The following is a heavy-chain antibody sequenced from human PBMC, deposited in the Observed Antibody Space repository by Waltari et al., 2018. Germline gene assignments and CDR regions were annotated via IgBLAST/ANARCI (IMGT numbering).Heavy chain of an antibody. V-gene: IGHV3-11*04. Sequence: QVQLQQWGAGLLKPSETLSLTCAVYGGSFSGYYWSWIRQAPGKGLEWVSYISSSSSTIYYADSVKGRFTISRDNAKNSLYLQMNSLRVEDTAVYYCARAPGHDFWSGFDYWGQGTLVTVSS. CDR1: GGSFSGYY. CDR3: ARAPGHDFWSGFDY. J-gene: IGHJ4*02. CDR2: ISSSSSTI. D-gene: IGHD3-3*01.